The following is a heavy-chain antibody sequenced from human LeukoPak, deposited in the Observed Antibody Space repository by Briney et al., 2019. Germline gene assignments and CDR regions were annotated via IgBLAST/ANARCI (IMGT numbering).Heavy chain of an antibody. D-gene: IGHD6-13*01. J-gene: IGHJ4*02. CDR2: ISSSGNT. Sequence: GGSLRLSCAASGFTFSRSAMTWVRPTPGKGLDWVSSISSSGNTYYAGSVKGRFTISRDNSKNMLYLQMNSLRAEDTAVYYCVKGRISEDGLDFWGQGTLVTVSS. CDR1: GFTFSRSA. V-gene: IGHV3-23*01. CDR3: VKGRISEDGLDF.